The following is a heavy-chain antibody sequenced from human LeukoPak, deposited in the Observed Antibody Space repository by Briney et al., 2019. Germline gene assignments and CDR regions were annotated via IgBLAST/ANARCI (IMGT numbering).Heavy chain of an antibody. CDR2: IIPILGIA. V-gene: IGHV1-69*04. CDR1: GGTFSSYA. CDR3: ARGTGYSSSWRWFDP. J-gene: IGHJ5*02. D-gene: IGHD6-13*01. Sequence: ASVKVSCKASGGTFSSYAISWVRQAPGQGLEWMGRIIPILGIANYAQKFQGRVTITADKSTSTAYMELSSLRSEDTAVYYCARGTGYSSSWRWFDPWGQGTLVTVSS.